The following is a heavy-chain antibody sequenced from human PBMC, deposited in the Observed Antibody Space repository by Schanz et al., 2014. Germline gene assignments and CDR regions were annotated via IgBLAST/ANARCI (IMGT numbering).Heavy chain of an antibody. Sequence: EVQLVESGGGLVQPGGSLRLSCAASGFTFSSYSMNWVRQAPGKGLVWVSRTSNDGSFTTFADSVKGRFTISRDNAKNSLYLEMTSLRGEDTAVYYCARENLNWEAFDIWGQGTVVTVSS. J-gene: IGHJ3*02. CDR1: GFTFSSYS. D-gene: IGHD7-27*01. CDR3: ARENLNWEAFDI. CDR2: TSNDGSFT. V-gene: IGHV3-21*04.